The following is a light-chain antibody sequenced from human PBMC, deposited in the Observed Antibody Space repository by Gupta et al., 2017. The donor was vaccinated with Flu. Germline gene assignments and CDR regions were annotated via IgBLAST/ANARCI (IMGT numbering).Light chain of an antibody. CDR1: QNINTY. CDR3: KQSYSIPWT. CDR2: GAS. Sequence: IQMTQSPSSLSASIGSTISITCRASQNINTYLTWFQQKPGKAPKLLIYGASTLQDGVPSRFSGTGSGTDFTLKIGRLQPEDFVTYYCKQSYSIPWTYGQGTRVEV. V-gene: IGKV1-39*01. J-gene: IGKJ1*01.